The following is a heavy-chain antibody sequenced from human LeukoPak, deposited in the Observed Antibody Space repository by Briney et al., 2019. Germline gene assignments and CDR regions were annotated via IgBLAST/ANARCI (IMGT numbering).Heavy chain of an antibody. Sequence: GGSLRLSCAASGFSVSSNYMSWVRQAPGKGLEWVSVIYSGGSTYYADSVKGRFTISRDNSKNTLHLQMNSLRAEDTAVYYCARGAVGHAFDIWGQGTMVTVSS. CDR1: GFSVSSNY. CDR3: ARGAVGHAFDI. V-gene: IGHV3-53*01. CDR2: IYSGGST. J-gene: IGHJ3*02.